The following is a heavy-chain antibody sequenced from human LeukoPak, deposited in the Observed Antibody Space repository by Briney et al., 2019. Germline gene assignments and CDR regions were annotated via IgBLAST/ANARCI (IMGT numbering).Heavy chain of an antibody. D-gene: IGHD5-12*01. Sequence: GGSLRLSCAASAFTFSSYWMSWVRQAPGKGLEWVANIKQDGSEKYYVDSVKGRFTISRDNAKNSVYLQMDCLRAEDTAVYYCAREGGYNYYYYYYMDVWGKGTTVTVSS. J-gene: IGHJ6*03. CDR1: AFTFSSYW. CDR3: AREGGYNYYYYYYMDV. CDR2: IKQDGSEK. V-gene: IGHV3-7*01.